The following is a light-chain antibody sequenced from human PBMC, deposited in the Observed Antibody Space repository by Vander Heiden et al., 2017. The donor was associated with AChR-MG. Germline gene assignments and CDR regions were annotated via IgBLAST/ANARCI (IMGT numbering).Light chain of an antibody. J-gene: IGLJ2*01. V-gene: IGLV6-57*02. CDR3: QSYENT. CDR1: SGSIASKF. CDR2: EDD. Sequence: NSMLTQPHSVPESPGKTVTISCIGSSGSIASKFVQWYQQRPGSAPTTVIYEDDERPSGVPYRFSGSIESSLNSASLTIAGLKTEDEADYNCQSYENTIDEGTKLTV.